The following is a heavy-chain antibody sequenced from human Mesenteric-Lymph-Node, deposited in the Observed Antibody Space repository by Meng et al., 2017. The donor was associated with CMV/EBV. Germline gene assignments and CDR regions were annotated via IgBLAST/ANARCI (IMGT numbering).Heavy chain of an antibody. CDR2: INPNSGVS. Sequence: QVQLVQSRPEVGKPGATEMVSCKASGYTFTDFYIHWVRQAPGQGLEWMGRINPNSGVSNSAQNFQGRVTMTRDTSISTAYMELGRLTSDDTAVYYCARDNVNPEGFDPWGQGTLVTVSS. CDR1: GYTFTDFY. J-gene: IGHJ5*02. D-gene: IGHD2/OR15-2a*01. CDR3: ARDNVNPEGFDP. V-gene: IGHV1-2*06.